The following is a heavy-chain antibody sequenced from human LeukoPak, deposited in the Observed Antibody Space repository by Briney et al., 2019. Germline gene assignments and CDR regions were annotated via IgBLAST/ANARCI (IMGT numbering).Heavy chain of an antibody. V-gene: IGHV4-31*03. CDR1: GGPISSGGYY. J-gene: IGHJ3*02. D-gene: IGHD4-11*01. CDR2: IYYSGST. Sequence: SQTLSLTCTVSGGPISSGGYYWSWIRQHPGKGLEWIGYIYYSGSTYYNPSLKSRVTISVDTSKNQFSLKLSSVTAADTAVYYCARETTANAFDIWGQGTMVTVSS. CDR3: ARETTANAFDI.